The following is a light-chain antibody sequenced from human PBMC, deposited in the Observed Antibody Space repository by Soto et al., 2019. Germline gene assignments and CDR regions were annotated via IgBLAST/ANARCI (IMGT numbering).Light chain of an antibody. J-gene: IGKJ1*01. V-gene: IGKV1-5*01. CDR2: DAS. CDR1: QRISTW. Sequence: DIQITQSPSTLSASVGDGVTITCRASQRISTWLAWYQQKPGKAPKLLISDASSLETGVPSRFRGSGSGTEFTLTIKSLKPDEFATYYCQQYKSYWTVGQGTKGDIK. CDR3: QQYKSYWT.